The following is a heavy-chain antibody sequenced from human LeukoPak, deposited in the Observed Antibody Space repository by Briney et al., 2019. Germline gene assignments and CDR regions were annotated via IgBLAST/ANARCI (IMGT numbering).Heavy chain of an antibody. V-gene: IGHV3-74*01. CDR1: GSTFSSYW. CDR2: INSDGSST. J-gene: IGHJ5*02. Sequence: GGSLRLSCAASGSTFSSYWMHWVRQAPGKGLVWVSRINSDGSSTSYADSVKGRFTISRDNAKNTLYLQMNSLRAEDTAVYYCASKATSLGYDFSWGQGTLVTVSS. CDR3: ASKATSLGYDFS. D-gene: IGHD3-3*01.